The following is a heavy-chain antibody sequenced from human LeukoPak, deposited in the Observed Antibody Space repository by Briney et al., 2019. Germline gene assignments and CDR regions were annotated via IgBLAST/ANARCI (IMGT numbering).Heavy chain of an antibody. Sequence: TASQTLSLTCTVSGGSISSGDYYWSWIRQPPGKGLEWIGYIYYSGSTYYNPSLKSRVTISVDTSKNQFSLKLSSVTAADTAVYYCARGYGPSYMDVWGKGTTVTVSS. D-gene: IGHD5-18*01. J-gene: IGHJ6*03. CDR1: GGSISSGDYY. CDR2: IYYSGST. CDR3: ARGYGPSYMDV. V-gene: IGHV4-30-4*08.